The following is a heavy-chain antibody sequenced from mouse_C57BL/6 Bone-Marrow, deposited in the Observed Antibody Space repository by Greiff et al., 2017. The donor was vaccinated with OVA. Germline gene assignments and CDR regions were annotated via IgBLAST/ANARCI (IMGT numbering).Heavy chain of an antibody. V-gene: IGHV1-69*01. CDR2: IDHSDSYT. Sequence: QVQLKQPGAELVMPGASVKLSCKASGYTFTSYWMHWVKQRPGQGLEWIGEIDHSDSYTNYNQKFKGKFTLTVDKSSSTAYMQLSSLTSEDSAVYYCARGEKNYGSSLYYFDYWGRGTTLTVSS. CDR1: GYTFTSYW. J-gene: IGHJ2*01. D-gene: IGHD1-1*01. CDR3: ARGEKNYGSSLYYFDY.